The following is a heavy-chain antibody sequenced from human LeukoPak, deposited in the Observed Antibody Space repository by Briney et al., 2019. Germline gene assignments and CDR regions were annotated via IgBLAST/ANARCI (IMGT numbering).Heavy chain of an antibody. D-gene: IGHD6-6*01. Sequence: QPGGSLRLSCAASGFIFGDYGMHWVRQAPGKGLEWVTFIRYDGSNNEYYGDSVKGRFTVSRDNSKNTLYLQMNSLRAEDTAVYYCAKDLGGGSSAYFDYWGQGTLVTVSS. CDR1: GFIFGDYG. CDR3: AKDLGGGSSAYFDY. V-gene: IGHV3-30*02. CDR2: IRYDGSNNE. J-gene: IGHJ4*02.